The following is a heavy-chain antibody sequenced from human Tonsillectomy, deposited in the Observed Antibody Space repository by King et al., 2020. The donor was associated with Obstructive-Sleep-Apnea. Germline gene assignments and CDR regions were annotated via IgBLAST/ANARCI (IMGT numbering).Heavy chain of an antibody. V-gene: IGHV3-23*04. CDR1: GVNFSKYA. CDR3: AKDTRRIIVVIMEAFDV. D-gene: IGHD3-22*01. J-gene: IGHJ3*01. CDR2: IGGSGTST. Sequence: VQLVESGGGLVRPGGSLRLSCAASGVNFSKYAMSWVRQAPGKGLELVSAIGGSGTSTYYADSVKGRFTISRDNSKNILYLQMNNLRVEDTAVYYCAKDTRRIIVVIMEAFDVWGQGTLVTVSS.